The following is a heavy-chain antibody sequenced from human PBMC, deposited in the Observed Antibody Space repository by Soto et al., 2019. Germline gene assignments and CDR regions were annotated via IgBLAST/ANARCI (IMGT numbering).Heavy chain of an antibody. CDR2: LIPLFGTT. Sequence: QVPLVQSGAEVKKPGSSVTVSCKASGGTFSGHAISWVRQAPGQGPEWMGGLIPLFGTTQHAQNFQDRLTITADKSTSTAYMELTSLRFEDTAIYYCARGPNWGYRFDSWGQGTLVTVSS. J-gene: IGHJ4*02. V-gene: IGHV1-69*06. D-gene: IGHD7-27*01. CDR3: ARGPNWGYRFDS. CDR1: GGTFSGHA.